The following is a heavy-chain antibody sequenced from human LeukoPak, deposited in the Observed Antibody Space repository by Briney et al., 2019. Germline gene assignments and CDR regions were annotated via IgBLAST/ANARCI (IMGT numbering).Heavy chain of an antibody. J-gene: IGHJ6*03. V-gene: IGHV3-11*04. CDR3: ARAEGFYDFWSGVYYYYMDV. CDR2: ISSSGSTI. Sequence: KTGGSLRLSCAASGFTFSDYYMSWIRQAPGKGLEWVSYISSSGSTIYYADSVKGRFTISRDNAKNSLYLQMNSLRAEDTAVYYCARAEGFYDFWSGVYYYYMDVWGKGTTVTVSS. CDR1: GFTFSDYY. D-gene: IGHD3-3*01.